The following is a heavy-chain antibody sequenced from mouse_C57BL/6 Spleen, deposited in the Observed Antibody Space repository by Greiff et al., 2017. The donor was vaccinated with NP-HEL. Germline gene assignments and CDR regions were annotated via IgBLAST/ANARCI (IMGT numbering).Heavy chain of an antibody. D-gene: IGHD1-1*01. J-gene: IGHJ4*01. CDR3: ARGTTVVAHYYAMDY. V-gene: IGHV5-17*01. CDR2: ISSGSSTI. Sequence: EVKLVESGGGLVKPGGSLKLSCAASGFTFSDYGMHWVRQAPEKGLEWVAYISSGSSTIYYADTVKGRFTISRDNAKNTLFLQMTSLRSEDTAMYYCARGTTVVAHYYAMDYWGQGTSVTVSS. CDR1: GFTFSDYG.